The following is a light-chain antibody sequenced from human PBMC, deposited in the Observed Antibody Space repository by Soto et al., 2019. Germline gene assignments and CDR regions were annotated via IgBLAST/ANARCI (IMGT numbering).Light chain of an antibody. V-gene: IGKV1-17*01. CDR1: QGIRKD. CDR3: LQHNSYPLT. Sequence: DIQMTQSPSSLSASVGDTVTITCRASQGIRKDLGWYQQQPGKAPKRLIYDVSSLQSGVPSRFSGSGSGTEITLTISSLQPEDFATYYCLQHNSYPLTFGGGTKVEIK. CDR2: DVS. J-gene: IGKJ4*01.